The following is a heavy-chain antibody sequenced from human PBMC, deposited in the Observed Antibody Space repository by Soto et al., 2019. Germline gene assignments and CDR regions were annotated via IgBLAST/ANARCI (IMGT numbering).Heavy chain of an antibody. CDR1: GFTISAHY. CDR3: AKDTYYYSSSGYYVFDS. V-gene: IGHV3-72*01. Sequence: AGGSLRLSCAASGFTISAHYMDWVRQVPGKGLEWVGRSRNNANSYTTEYAASVKGRFTISRDDSKNSLYLQMNSLRAEDTAVYYCAKDTYYYSSSGYYVFDSWGQGTLVTVSS. J-gene: IGHJ4*02. CDR2: SRNNANSYTT. D-gene: IGHD3-22*01.